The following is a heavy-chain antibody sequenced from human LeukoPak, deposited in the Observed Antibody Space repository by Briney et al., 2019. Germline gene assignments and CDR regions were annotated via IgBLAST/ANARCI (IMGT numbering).Heavy chain of an antibody. J-gene: IGHJ4*02. CDR1: GFTFSSYG. CDR3: ARDASNYTAMGLFDY. CDR2: IWYDGSNK. V-gene: IGHV3-33*01. D-gene: IGHD5-18*01. Sequence: GGSLRLSCAASGFTFSSYGMHWVRQAPGKGLEWVAVIWYDGSNKYYADSVKGRFTITRDNSKNTLYLQMNSLRAEDTAVYYCARDASNYTAMGLFDYWGQGTLVTVSS.